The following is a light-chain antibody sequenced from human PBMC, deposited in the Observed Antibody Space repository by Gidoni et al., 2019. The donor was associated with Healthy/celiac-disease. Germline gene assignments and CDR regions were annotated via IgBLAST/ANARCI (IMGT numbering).Light chain of an antibody. CDR3: QSADSSGTYVV. J-gene: IGLJ2*01. Sequence: SYELTQPPSVSVSPGQTARLTCSGDALPKQYAYWYQQKPGQAPVLVIYKDSERPSGIPERFSGSSSGTTVTLTISGVQAEDEADYYCQSADSSGTYVVFGGGTKLTV. CDR2: KDS. V-gene: IGLV3-25*03. CDR1: ALPKQY.